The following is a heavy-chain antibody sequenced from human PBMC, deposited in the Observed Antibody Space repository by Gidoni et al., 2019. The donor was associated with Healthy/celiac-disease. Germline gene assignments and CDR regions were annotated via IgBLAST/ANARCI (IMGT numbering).Heavy chain of an antibody. CDR2: IYYSVST. J-gene: IGHJ5*02. D-gene: IGHD3-10*01. CDR3: ATPHWGDYGSGSGGLVT. CDR1: GGSLSSSY. V-gene: IGHV4-59*01. Sequence: QVQLQESGPGLVKPSETLSLTCTVSGGSLSSSYWSWVRQPPGKGLEWIGYIYYSVSTNHNPSLKSRVTISVDTSKNQFSLKLSAVTAADTAVYYCATPHWGDYGSGSGGLVTWGQGTLVTVSS.